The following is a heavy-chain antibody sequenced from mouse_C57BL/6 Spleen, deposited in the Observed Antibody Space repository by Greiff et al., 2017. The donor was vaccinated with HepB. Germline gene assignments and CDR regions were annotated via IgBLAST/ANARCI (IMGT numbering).Heavy chain of an antibody. Sequence: DVKLQESGPGLVKPSQSLSLTCSVTGYSITSGYYWNWIRQFPGNKLEWMGYISYDGSNNYNPSLKNRISITRDTSKNQFFLKLNSVTTEDTATYYCARGSYPFDYWGQGTTLTVSS. J-gene: IGHJ2*01. CDR2: ISYDGSN. CDR1: GYSITSGYY. D-gene: IGHD1-1*01. V-gene: IGHV3-6*01. CDR3: ARGSYPFDY.